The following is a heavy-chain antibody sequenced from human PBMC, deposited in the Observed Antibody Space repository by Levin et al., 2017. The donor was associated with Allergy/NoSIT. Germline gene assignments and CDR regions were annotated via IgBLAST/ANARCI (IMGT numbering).Heavy chain of an antibody. CDR1: GFTFSSYA. CDR2: ISGSGGST. CDR3: AKANYGDYRSAFDI. V-gene: IGHV3-23*01. J-gene: IGHJ3*02. D-gene: IGHD4-17*01. Sequence: GGSLRLSCAASGFTFSSYAMSWVRQAPGKGLEWVSAISGSGGSTYYADSVKGRVTNSRDNAKNTLYLQMNRLRAEDTAVYYCAKANYGDYRSAFDIWGQGTMVTFSS.